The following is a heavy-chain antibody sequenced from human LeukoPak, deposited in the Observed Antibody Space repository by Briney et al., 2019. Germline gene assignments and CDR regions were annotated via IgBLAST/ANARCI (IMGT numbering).Heavy chain of an antibody. V-gene: IGHV3-30*04. J-gene: IGHJ4*02. Sequence: GGSLRLSCAASGFTFSSYAMHWVRQAPGKGLEWVAVISYDGSNKYYADSVKGRFTISRDNSKNTLYLQMNSLRAEDTAVYYCARGPGRYSSGWYYFDYWGQGTLVTVSS. CDR3: ARGPGRYSSGWYYFDY. CDR2: ISYDGSNK. CDR1: GFTFSSYA. D-gene: IGHD6-19*01.